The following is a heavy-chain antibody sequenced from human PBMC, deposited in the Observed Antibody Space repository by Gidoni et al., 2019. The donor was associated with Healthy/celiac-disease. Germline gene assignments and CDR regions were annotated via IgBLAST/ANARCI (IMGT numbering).Heavy chain of an antibody. CDR2: INHSGST. CDR1: GGSFSGYY. V-gene: IGHV4-34*01. J-gene: IGHJ4*02. D-gene: IGHD6-13*01. CDR3: ARAPYSSSWSFDY. Sequence: QVQLQQWGAGLLKPSETLSLTCAVYGGSFSGYYWSWIRQPPGKGLEWIGEINHSGSTNYNPSLKSRVTISVDTSKNQFSLKLSSVTAADTAVYYCARAPYSSSWSFDYWGQGTLVTVSS.